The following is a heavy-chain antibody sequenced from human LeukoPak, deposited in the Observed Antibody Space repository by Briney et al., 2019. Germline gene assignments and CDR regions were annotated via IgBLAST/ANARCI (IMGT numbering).Heavy chain of an antibody. V-gene: IGHV4-59*01. CDR3: ARDPEGYHTKFDY. Sequence: SETLSLTCTVSGGSISNYYWNWVRQPPGKGLEWIGYIYYTGSTDHNPSLKSRVTISMDTSKNLFSLRLSSVTAADTAVYYCARDPEGYHTKFDYWGQGTLVTVSS. D-gene: IGHD5-18*01. CDR2: IYYTGST. CDR1: GGSISNYY. J-gene: IGHJ4*02.